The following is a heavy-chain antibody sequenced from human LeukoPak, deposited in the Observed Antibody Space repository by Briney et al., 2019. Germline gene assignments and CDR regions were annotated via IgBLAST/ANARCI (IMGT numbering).Heavy chain of an antibody. V-gene: IGHV4-59*01. CDR1: GGSISSYY. Sequence: SETLSLTCAVSGGSISSYYWSWIRQPPGKGLEWIGYIYYSGSTNYNPSLKSRVTISVDTSKNQFSLKLSSVTAADTAVYYCAGTPDYDFWSGYPNWFDPWGQGTLVTVSS. CDR3: AGTPDYDFWSGYPNWFDP. J-gene: IGHJ5*02. D-gene: IGHD3-3*01. CDR2: IYYSGST.